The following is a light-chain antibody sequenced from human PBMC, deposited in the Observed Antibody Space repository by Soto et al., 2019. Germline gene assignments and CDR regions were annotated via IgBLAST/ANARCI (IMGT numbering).Light chain of an antibody. CDR3: QQYDNWALT. CDR1: QSISAT. Sequence: DIVMTQSPATLSVSPGGRATLSCRASQSISATLAWYQQKPGQAPRLLIHGASTRAPGFPARFSGSGSGTVFTLTISSLHSEYFAVYYSQQYDNWALTFGQGTKVEIK. V-gene: IGKV3-15*01. J-gene: IGKJ1*01. CDR2: GAS.